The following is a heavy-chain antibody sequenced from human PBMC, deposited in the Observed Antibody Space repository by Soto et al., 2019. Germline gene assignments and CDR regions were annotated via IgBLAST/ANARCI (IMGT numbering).Heavy chain of an antibody. V-gene: IGHV3-33*08. D-gene: IGHD3-3*01. CDR1: GFPFSSYA. J-gene: IGHJ4*02. CDR3: ARAYDFWSGIDY. CDR2: IWNDGGNK. Sequence: MQLLESGGGLVQPGGSLRLSCVASGFPFSSYAMSWVRQTPGKGLDWVAVIWNDGGNKYYADSVQGRFTISRDNSKNTLYLQMNSLRAEDTALYYCARAYDFWSGIDYWGQGILVNVSS.